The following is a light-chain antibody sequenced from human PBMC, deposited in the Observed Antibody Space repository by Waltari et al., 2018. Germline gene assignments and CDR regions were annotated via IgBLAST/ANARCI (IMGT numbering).Light chain of an antibody. V-gene: IGKV1-5*03. CDR3: QQYNSYSLLT. Sequence: DIQMTQSPSTLSASVGDRFTITFRASQSISNWLAWYQQKPGKAPKLLIYKASTLESGVPSRCSGSGSGTEFTLTISSLQPDDFATYYCQQYNSYSLLTFGGGTKVEIK. CDR1: QSISNW. CDR2: KAS. J-gene: IGKJ4*01.